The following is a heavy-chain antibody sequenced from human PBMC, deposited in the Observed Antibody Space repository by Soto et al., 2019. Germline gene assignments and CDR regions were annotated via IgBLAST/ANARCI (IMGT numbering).Heavy chain of an antibody. J-gene: IGHJ4*02. D-gene: IGHD1-26*01. V-gene: IGHV1-69*01. CDR1: GGTFSSYS. Sequence: QVQLVQSGAEVKKPGSSVKVSCKASGGTFSSYSINWVRQAPGQGLEWMGEIIPIFGTANYAQKCQGRVTITADESTSTAYMELSSLRSEDTAVYYGARDGGRHSGGIDYWGQGTLVTVSS. CDR3: ARDGGRHSGGIDY. CDR2: IIPIFGTA.